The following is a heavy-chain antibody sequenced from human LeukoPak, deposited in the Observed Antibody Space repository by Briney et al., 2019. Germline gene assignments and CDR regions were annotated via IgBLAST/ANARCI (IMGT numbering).Heavy chain of an antibody. CDR1: GGSISSSSYY. V-gene: IGHV4-39*01. J-gene: IGHJ3*02. CDR2: IYYSGST. CDR3: ATSPGSRWYREWRFDI. D-gene: IGHD6-13*01. Sequence: SETLSLTCTVSGGSISSSSYYWGWIRQPPGKGLEWIGSIYYSGSTYYNPSLKSRVSISVDTSKNQFSLKLSSVSAADTAVYYCATSPGSRWYREWRFDIWGQGTMVTVSS.